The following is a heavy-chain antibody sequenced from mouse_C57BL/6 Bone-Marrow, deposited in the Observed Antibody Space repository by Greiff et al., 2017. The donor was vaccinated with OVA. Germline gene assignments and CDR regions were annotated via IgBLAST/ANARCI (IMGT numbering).Heavy chain of an antibody. CDR1: GYTFTSYW. J-gene: IGHJ1*03. CDR2: IDPSDSYT. D-gene: IGHD1-1*01. CDR3: ARRGSYWYFDV. V-gene: IGHV1-59*01. Sequence: QVQLKQPGAELVRPGTSVKLSCKASGYTFTSYWMHWVKQRPGQGLEWIGVIDPSDSYTNYNQKFKGKATLTVDTSSSTAYMQLSSLTSEDSAVYYCARRGSYWYFDVWGTGTTVTVSS.